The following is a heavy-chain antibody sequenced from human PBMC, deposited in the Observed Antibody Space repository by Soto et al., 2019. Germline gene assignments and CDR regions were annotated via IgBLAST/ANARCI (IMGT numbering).Heavy chain of an antibody. J-gene: IGHJ6*02. CDR1: GGSISSSSYY. Sequence: SETLSLTCTVSGGSISSSSYYWGWIRQPPGKGLEWIGSIYYSGSTYYNPSLKSRVTISVDTSKNQFSLKLSSVTAADTAVYYCASTLPPGIAAAGTLWYYYYYGMDVWGQGTTVTVSS. V-gene: IGHV4-39*01. CDR2: IYYSGST. CDR3: ASTLPPGIAAAGTLWYYYYYGMDV. D-gene: IGHD6-13*01.